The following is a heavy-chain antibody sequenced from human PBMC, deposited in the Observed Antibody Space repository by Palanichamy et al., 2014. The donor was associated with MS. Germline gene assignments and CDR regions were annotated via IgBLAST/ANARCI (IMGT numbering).Heavy chain of an antibody. D-gene: IGHD2-2*01. CDR1: GFTFSVYN. J-gene: IGHJ2*01. CDR3: ARVRYCSSTSCPWYFDL. Sequence: EVQLVESGGGLVQPGGSLRLSCAASGFTFSVYNMNWVRQAPGKGLEWVSYISSSSSTVYDADSVKGRFTISRDNAKKSLDLQLNSLGDEDTAVYYCARVRYCSSTSCPWYFDLWGRGTLVTVSS. CDR2: ISSSSSTV. V-gene: IGHV3-48*02.